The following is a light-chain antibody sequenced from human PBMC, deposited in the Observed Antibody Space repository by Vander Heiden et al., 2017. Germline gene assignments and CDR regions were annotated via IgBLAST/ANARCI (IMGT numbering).Light chain of an antibody. J-gene: IGLJ2*01. CDR1: SSDVGGYHY. V-gene: IGLV2-14*01. CDR3: SSYTSSSAVV. CDR2: EVS. Sequence: QPSLTQPASLSGSPGQPITISCTGTSSDVGGYHYVSWYQQHPGKAPKLMIYEVSNRPSGVSNRFSGSKSGNTASLTISGLQAEDEADYYCSSYTSSSAVVFGGRTKLTVL.